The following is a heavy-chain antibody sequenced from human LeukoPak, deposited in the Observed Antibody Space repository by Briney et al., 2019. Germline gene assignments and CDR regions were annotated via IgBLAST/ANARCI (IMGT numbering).Heavy chain of an antibody. CDR3: ARHVVRGIYYFDY. CDR1: GYSISSGYY. J-gene: IGHJ4*02. CDR2: IYHSGST. V-gene: IGHV4-38-2*02. D-gene: IGHD3-10*01. Sequence: SETLSLTCTVSGYSISSGYYWGWIRQPPGKGLEWIGSIYHSGSTYYNPSLKSRVTISVDTSKNQFSLKLSSVTAADTAVYYCARHVVRGIYYFDYWGQGTLVTVSS.